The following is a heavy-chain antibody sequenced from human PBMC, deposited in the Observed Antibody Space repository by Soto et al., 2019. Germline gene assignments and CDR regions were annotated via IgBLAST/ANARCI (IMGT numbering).Heavy chain of an antibody. V-gene: IGHV3-33*01. Sequence: QVQLVESGGGVVQPGRSLRLSCAASGFIFSSYGMHWVRQAPGKGLEWVASIWYDGSTKYYADSVEGRLTISRDNSKNTLYLQMNSLRAEDTAVYYCARDRGSSSAGLDYWGQGTLVIVSS. CDR2: IWYDGSTK. CDR1: GFIFSSYG. D-gene: IGHD6-6*01. CDR3: ARDRGSSSAGLDY. J-gene: IGHJ4*02.